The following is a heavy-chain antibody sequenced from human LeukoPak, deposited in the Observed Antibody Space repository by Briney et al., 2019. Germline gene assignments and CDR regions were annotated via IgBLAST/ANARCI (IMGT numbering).Heavy chain of an antibody. CDR3: AKFSGAAVGSFYFQH. Sequence: GGSLRLSCAASGFTFSSYAMSWVRQAPGKGLEWVSAISGSGGSTYYADSVKGRFTISRDNFKNTLYLQMNSLRAEDTAVYYCAKFSGAAVGSFYFQHWGQGTLVTVSS. J-gene: IGHJ1*01. D-gene: IGHD6-13*01. CDR1: GFTFSSYA. CDR2: ISGSGGST. V-gene: IGHV3-23*01.